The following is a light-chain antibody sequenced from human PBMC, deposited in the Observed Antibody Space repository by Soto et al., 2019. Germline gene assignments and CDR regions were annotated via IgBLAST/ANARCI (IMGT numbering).Light chain of an antibody. CDR2: SNN. V-gene: IGLV1-44*01. Sequence: QSALTQPPSASGAPGQRVTISCSGSNSNIGTNVVIWYQQLPGSAPRFLISSNNQRPSGVPDRFSASKSGTSASLAISGLQSEDEGDYYCATWDDSLNVFYVFGTGTKLTVL. CDR1: NSNIGTNV. J-gene: IGLJ1*01. CDR3: ATWDDSLNVFYV.